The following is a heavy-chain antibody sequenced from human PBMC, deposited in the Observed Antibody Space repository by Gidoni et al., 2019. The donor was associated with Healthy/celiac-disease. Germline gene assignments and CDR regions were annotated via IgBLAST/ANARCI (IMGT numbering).Heavy chain of an antibody. CDR1: GFPFSSYG. CDR3: ARAPEEYCSSTSCYLLDY. CDR2: IWYDGSNK. Sequence: QVQLVESGGGVVQPGRSLRLSCAASGFPFSSYGMRWVRQAPGKGLEWVEVIWYDGSNKYYADSVKGRFTISRDNSKNTLYLQMNSLRAEDTAVYYCARAPEEYCSSTSCYLLDYWGQGTLVTVSS. V-gene: IGHV3-33*08. J-gene: IGHJ4*02. D-gene: IGHD2-2*01.